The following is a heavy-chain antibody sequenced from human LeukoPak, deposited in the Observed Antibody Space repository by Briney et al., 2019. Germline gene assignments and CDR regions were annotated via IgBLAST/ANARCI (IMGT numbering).Heavy chain of an antibody. CDR2: ISSSSSYI. J-gene: IGHJ4*02. Sequence: GGSLRLSXAASGFTFSSYSMNWVRQAPGKGLEWVSSISSSSSYIYYADSVKGRFTISRDNAKNSLYLQMNSLRAEDTAVYYCARGGYSSGWYVGGYYFDYWGQGTLVTVSS. CDR1: GFTFSSYS. V-gene: IGHV3-21*01. CDR3: ARGGYSSGWYVGGYYFDY. D-gene: IGHD6-19*01.